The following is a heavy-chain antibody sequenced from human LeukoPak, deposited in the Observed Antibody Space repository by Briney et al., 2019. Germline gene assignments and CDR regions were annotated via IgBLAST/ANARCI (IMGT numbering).Heavy chain of an antibody. CDR3: AKGGYSYGYNY. V-gene: IGHV3-23*01. J-gene: IGHJ4*02. D-gene: IGHD5-18*01. CDR2: ISGSGGST. Sequence: PGGSLRLSCAASGFTFSSYAMSGVRQARGKGLEGVSAISGSGGSTYYADSVKGRFTISRDNSKNTLYLQMNSLRAEDTVVYYCAKGGYSYGYNYWGQGTLVTVSS. CDR1: GFTFSSYA.